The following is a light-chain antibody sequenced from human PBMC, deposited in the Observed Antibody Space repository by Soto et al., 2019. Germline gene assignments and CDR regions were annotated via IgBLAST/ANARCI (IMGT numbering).Light chain of an antibody. J-gene: IGKJ1*01. CDR3: QQYNNWPST. CDR2: GAS. CDR1: QSVSSY. Sequence: EIVMTQSPATLSVSPGERATLSCRASQSVSSYLAWYQQKRGQAPRLLIYGASTRATGIQARFSGSGSGTEFTLTISSLQSEDFAVYYCQQYNNWPSTFGQGTKVEIK. V-gene: IGKV3-15*01.